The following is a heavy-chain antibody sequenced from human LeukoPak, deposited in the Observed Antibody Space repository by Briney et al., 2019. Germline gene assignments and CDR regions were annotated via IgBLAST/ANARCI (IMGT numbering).Heavy chain of an antibody. J-gene: IGHJ4*02. V-gene: IGHV4-38-2*02. D-gene: IGHD3-10*01. CDR3: ARTRLIGEFYFDY. CDR2: IYHSGST. CDR1: GYSISSGYY. Sequence: SETLSLTCTVSGYSISSGYYWGWIRQPPGKGLEWIGSIYHSGSTYYNPSLKSRVTISVDTSKNQFSLKLSSVTAADTAVYYCARTRLIGEFYFDYWGQGTLVTVSS.